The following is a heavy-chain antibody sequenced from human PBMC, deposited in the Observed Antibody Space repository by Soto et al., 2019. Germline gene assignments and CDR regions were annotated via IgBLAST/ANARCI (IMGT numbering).Heavy chain of an antibody. Sequence: GGSLRLSCAASGFTFSSYAMHWVRQAPGKGLEWVAVISYDGSNKYYADSVKGRFTISRDNSKNTLYLQMNSLRAEDTAVYYCARDSQDTAMVTLDYWGQGTLVTVSS. CDR2: ISYDGSNK. J-gene: IGHJ4*02. D-gene: IGHD5-18*01. CDR3: ARDSQDTAMVTLDY. V-gene: IGHV3-30-3*01. CDR1: GFTFSSYA.